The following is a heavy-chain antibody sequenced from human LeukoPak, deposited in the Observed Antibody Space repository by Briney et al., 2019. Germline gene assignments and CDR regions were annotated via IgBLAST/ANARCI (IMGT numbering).Heavy chain of an antibody. CDR1: GYTFTGYY. J-gene: IGHJ4*02. Sequence: ASVKVYCKASGYTFTGYYMHWVRLAPGQGLEWMGRINPNSGDTNYAQKFQGRVTMTRDTSISTAYMELSRLTSDDTAIYYCARHSVSPDYWGQGTLVTVSS. CDR2: INPNSGDT. V-gene: IGHV1-2*06. D-gene: IGHD1-26*01. CDR3: ARHSVSPDY.